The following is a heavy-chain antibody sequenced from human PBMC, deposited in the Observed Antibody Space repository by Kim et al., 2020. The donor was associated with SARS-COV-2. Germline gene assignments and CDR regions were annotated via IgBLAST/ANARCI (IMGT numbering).Heavy chain of an antibody. CDR1: GFTLSGST. V-gene: IGHV3-73*01. J-gene: IGHJ3*02. CDR3: TRVNPIAGGWYDAFD. Sequence: GGSLRLSCAASGFTLSGSTVHWVRQASGKGLEWVGRIRSKANSYATAYPASVKNRFTISRDDSKNTAYLQMNSLKTEDTAVYYCTRVNPIAGGWYDAFD. CDR2: IRSKANSYAT. D-gene: IGHD6-19*01.